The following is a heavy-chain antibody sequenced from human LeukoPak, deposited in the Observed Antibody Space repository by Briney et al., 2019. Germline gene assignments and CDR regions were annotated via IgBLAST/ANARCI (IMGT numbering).Heavy chain of an antibody. V-gene: IGHV3-23*01. CDR1: GFTFSSYA. Sequence: PGGSLRLSCAASGFTFSSYAMSWVCQAPGKGLEWVSAISASGDSTYYADSVKGRFTISRDSSKNTLYLQMNSLRAEDTAVYYCAKPNAYSYFFAYWGQGTLVTVSS. CDR3: AKPNAYSYFFAY. CDR2: ISASGDST. J-gene: IGHJ4*02. D-gene: IGHD5-18*01.